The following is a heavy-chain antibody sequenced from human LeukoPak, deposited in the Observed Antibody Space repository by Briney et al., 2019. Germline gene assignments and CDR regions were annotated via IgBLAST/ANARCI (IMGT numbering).Heavy chain of an antibody. CDR2: IYTSGST. D-gene: IGHD2-2*01. J-gene: IGHJ3*02. Sequence: PSETLSLTCTVSGGSISSYYWSWLRQPAGKGLEWIGRIYTSGSTNYNPSLKSRVTMSVDTSKNQFSLKLSSVTAADTAVYYCARDSRYCSSTSCLEAFDIWGQGTMITVSS. CDR1: GGSISSYY. CDR3: ARDSRYCSSTSCLEAFDI. V-gene: IGHV4-4*07.